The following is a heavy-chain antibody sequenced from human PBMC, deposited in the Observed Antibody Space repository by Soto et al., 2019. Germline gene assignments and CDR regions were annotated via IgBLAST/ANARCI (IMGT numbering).Heavy chain of an antibody. J-gene: IGHJ3*02. Sequence: QVQLVESGGGVVQPGRSLRLSCAASGFTFSSYGMHWVRQAPGKGLEWVAVISYDGSNKYYADSVKGRFTISRDNSKNTLYPQMNSLRAEDTAVYYCAKDLHYYDSSGGDAFDIWGQGTMVTVSS. CDR1: GFTFSSYG. CDR3: AKDLHYYDSSGGDAFDI. D-gene: IGHD3-22*01. V-gene: IGHV3-30*18. CDR2: ISYDGSNK.